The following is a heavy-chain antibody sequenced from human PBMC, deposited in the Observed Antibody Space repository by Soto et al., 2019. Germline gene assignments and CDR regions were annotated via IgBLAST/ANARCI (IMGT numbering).Heavy chain of an antibody. J-gene: IGHJ6*02. CDR3: ARDWGAPGRGSAFGYYYHFGMDV. CDR2: IKEDGSEA. CDR1: GFTFSTYW. V-gene: IGHV3-7*05. Sequence: EVQLVESGGGLVQPGGSLRLSCAASGFTFSTYWMNRVRQAPGKGLEWVANIKEDGSEAYYVDSVKGRFTISRDNAKNSLYLDMNSLRGEDTAVYYCARDWGAPGRGSAFGYYYHFGMDVWGQGTTVTVPS. D-gene: IGHD3-16*01.